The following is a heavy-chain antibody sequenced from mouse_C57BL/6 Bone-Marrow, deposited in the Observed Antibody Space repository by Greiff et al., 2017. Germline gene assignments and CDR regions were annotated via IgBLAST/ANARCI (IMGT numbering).Heavy chain of an antibody. D-gene: IGHD1-1*01. J-gene: IGHJ1*03. V-gene: IGHV1-69*01. Sequence: QVQLQQPGAELVMPGASVKLSCKASGYTFTSYWMHWVKQRPGQGLEWIGEIDPSDSYTNYNQKFKGKSTLTVDKSSSTAYMQLSSLTSEDSAVYYCARVYGSTDWYFDFWGTGTTVTVSS. CDR1: GYTFTSYW. CDR3: ARVYGSTDWYFDF. CDR2: IDPSDSYT.